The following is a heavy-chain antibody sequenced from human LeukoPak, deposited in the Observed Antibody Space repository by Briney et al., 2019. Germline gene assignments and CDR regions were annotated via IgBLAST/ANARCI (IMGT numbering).Heavy chain of an antibody. CDR2: IYYSGST. CDR3: ARVPTYYYDSGGYYSGAFDI. D-gene: IGHD3-22*01. Sequence: PSETLSLTCTVSGGSISSGGYYWSWNRQHPGKGLEWIVYIYYSGSTYYNPSLKSRVTISVDTSKNQFSLKLSSVTAADTAVYYCARVPTYYYDSGGYYSGAFDIWGQGTMVTVSS. J-gene: IGHJ3*02. CDR1: GGSISSGGYY. V-gene: IGHV4-31*03.